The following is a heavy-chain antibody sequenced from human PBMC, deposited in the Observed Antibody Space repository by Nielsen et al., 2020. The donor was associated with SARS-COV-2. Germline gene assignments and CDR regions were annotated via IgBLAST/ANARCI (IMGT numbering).Heavy chain of an antibody. CDR3: ARQIGGGEGATPWFDP. CDR1: GYSFTSYW. D-gene: IGHD1-26*01. Sequence: GGSLRLSCKGSGYSFTSYWIGWVRQMPGKGLEWMGIIYPGDSDTRYSPSFQGQVTISADKSISTAYLQWSSLKASDTAMYYCARQIGGGEGATPWFDPWGQGTLVTVSS. J-gene: IGHJ5*02. CDR2: IYPGDSDT. V-gene: IGHV5-51*01.